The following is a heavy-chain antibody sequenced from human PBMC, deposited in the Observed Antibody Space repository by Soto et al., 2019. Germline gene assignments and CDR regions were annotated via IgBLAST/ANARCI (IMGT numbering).Heavy chain of an antibody. Sequence: PCGCMRLSCAACGFTFRDYYVGWIREGPGQGLERVSYISSASSTIYYADSVRGRFTISRENAKNSLYLQMNSLRAQDTAVYYCASKQMLLGDGCGSWGRLTM. CDR3: ASKQMLLGDGCGS. J-gene: IGHJ3*02. CDR2: ISSASSTI. D-gene: IGHD2-2*01. CDR1: GFTFRDYY. V-gene: IGHV3-11*01.